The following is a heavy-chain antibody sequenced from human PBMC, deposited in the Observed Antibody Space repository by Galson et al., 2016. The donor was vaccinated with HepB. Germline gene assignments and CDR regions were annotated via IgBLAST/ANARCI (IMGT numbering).Heavy chain of an antibody. CDR3: SRDLRNVERPDLTYYYGMDV. D-gene: IGHD1-1*01. J-gene: IGHJ6*02. V-gene: IGHV3-21*01. CDR2: ISGSGSYL. Sequence: SLRLSCAASGFTFSTYNMNWVRQTPGKGLEWVSSISGSGSYLSYADSVKGRFTISRDNANNSLYLHLSSLSAEDTAVYYCSRDLRNVERPDLTYYYGMDVWG. CDR1: GFTFSTYN.